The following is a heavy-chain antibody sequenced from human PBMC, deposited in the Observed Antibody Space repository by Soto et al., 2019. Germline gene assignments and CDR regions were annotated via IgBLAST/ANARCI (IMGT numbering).Heavy chain of an antibody. V-gene: IGHV3-15*07. CDR1: GVTFSSAW. J-gene: IGHJ6*04. D-gene: IGHD3-3*01. Sequence: GGSLTLSCATSGVTFSSAWMNWVRHAPGKGLEWVGRIKSKTDGGTTDYAAPVKGRFTISRDHSKNKLYLQLKRLKTEDCAVYYCSTLSITLFGVVFMDVWAKGPRV. CDR3: STLSITLFGVVFMDV. CDR2: IKSKTDGGTT.